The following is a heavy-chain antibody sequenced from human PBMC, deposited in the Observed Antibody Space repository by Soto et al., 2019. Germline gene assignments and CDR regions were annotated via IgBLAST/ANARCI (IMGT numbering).Heavy chain of an antibody. CDR1: GFSFSSHW. CDR2: IKQDGSEK. V-gene: IGHV3-7*03. D-gene: IGHD6-13*01. CDR3: TSLSSTWPREY. J-gene: IGHJ4*02. Sequence: GSLRLSCTASGFSFSSHWMSWVRQAPGKGLEWVANIKQDGSEKYYVDSVKGRFTISRDNVRNSLFLQMNSLRAEDTAIYYCTSLSSTWPREYWGQGTLVTVSS.